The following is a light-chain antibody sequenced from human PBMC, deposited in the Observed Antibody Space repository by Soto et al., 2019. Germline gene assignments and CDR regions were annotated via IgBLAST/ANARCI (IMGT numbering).Light chain of an antibody. CDR2: RNN. Sequence: QCVLTQPPSASGTPGQRVTISCSGSSSNIGSNYVYWYQQLPGTAPKLLIYRNNQRPSGVPDRFSGSKSGTSASLAITELRSEDEADYYCAAWDDSLSANFVFGTGTKVTVL. V-gene: IGLV1-47*01. CDR1: SSNIGSNY. CDR3: AAWDDSLSANFV. J-gene: IGLJ1*01.